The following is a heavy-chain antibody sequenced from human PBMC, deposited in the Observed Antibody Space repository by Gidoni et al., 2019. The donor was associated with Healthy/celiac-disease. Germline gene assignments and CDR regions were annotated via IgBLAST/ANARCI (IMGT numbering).Heavy chain of an antibody. Sequence: QVQQVQSGAEVKKPGASVKVSCKAYGYTFTGYHMHWVRQAPGQGLEWKAWINPNSGGTNYAQKFQGRFTMTRDTSISTAYMELSRLRSDDTAVYYCARLEDGSHGFDYWGQGTLVTVSS. V-gene: IGHV1-2*02. D-gene: IGHD3-22*01. CDR2: INPNSGGT. J-gene: IGHJ4*02. CDR1: GYTFTGYH. CDR3: ARLEDGSHGFDY.